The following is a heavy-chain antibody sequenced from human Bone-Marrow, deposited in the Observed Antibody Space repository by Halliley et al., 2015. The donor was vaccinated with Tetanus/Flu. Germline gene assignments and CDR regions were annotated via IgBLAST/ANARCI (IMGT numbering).Heavy chain of an antibody. V-gene: IGHV4-39*07. J-gene: IGHJ4*02. D-gene: IGHD3-10*01. Sequence: TLSLTCTVSGDSISSSTHHWGWIRQPPGKGLEWIGSVYYSGRTYDNPSLKSRLTISVDTSKNQFSLKLNSVTAADTAVYFCARGHSYGSGSYYAQDWGQGTLVTVSS. CDR1: GDSISSSTHH. CDR2: VYYSGRT. CDR3: ARGHSYGSGSYYAQD.